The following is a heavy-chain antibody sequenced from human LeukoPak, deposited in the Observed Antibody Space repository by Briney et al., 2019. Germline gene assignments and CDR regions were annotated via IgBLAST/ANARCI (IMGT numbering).Heavy chain of an antibody. CDR1: GGTFSSYT. J-gene: IGHJ6*03. CDR3: ARTGYCTNGVCYAHYYYDYMDV. CDR2: IIPILGIA. Sequence: SVKVSCKASGGTFSSYTISWVRQAPGQGREWMGRIIPILGIANYAQKFQGRVTITADKSTSTAYMELSSLRSEDTAVYYCARTGYCTNGVCYAHYYYDYMDVWGKGTTVTVSS. D-gene: IGHD2-8*01. V-gene: IGHV1-69*02.